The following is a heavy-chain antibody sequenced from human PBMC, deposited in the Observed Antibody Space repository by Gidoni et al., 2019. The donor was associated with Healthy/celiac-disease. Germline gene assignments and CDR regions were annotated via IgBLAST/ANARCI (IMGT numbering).Heavy chain of an antibody. J-gene: IGHJ4*02. CDR2: ISSSGRTI. V-gene: IGHV3-48*03. D-gene: IGHD6-19*01. CDR3: ARDLGPFSGWYRGPFDY. CDR1: GFTFSSYE. Sequence: EVQLVESGGGLVQPGGSLRLSCAASGFTFSSYEMNWVRQAPGKGLEWVSYISSSGRTIYYADSVKGRFTISRDNAKNSLYLQMNSLRAEDTAVYYCARDLGPFSGWYRGPFDYWGQGTLVTVSS.